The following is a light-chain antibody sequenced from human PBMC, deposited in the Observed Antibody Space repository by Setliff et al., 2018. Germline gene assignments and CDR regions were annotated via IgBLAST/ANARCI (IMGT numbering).Light chain of an antibody. CDR1: SSDVGGINH. V-gene: IGLV2-8*01. CDR3: SSYAGNYIYV. CDR2: EVS. Sequence: QSALTQPLSASGSPGQSVTISCTRTSSDVGGINHVSWYQQHPGKAPRLMIFEVSKRPSGVPDRFSGSKSGNTASLTVSGLQAEDEADYYCSSYAGNYIYVFGTGTKVTVL. J-gene: IGLJ1*01.